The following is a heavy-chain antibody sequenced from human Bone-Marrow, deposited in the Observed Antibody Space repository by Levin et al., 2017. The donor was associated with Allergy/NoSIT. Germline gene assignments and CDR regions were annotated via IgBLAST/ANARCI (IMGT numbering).Heavy chain of an antibody. V-gene: IGHV4-31*03. D-gene: IGHD3-10*01. CDR1: GASIRSGAYY. Sequence: PSETLSLTCTVSGASIRSGAYYWSWVRQPPGQGLEWIGYIYYNGSTYFNPSLKSRVSISVDTSKNQFSLKLSSVTAADTAHYYCARVLAGFDGSAMAYDYWGRGSLVTFSS. CDR3: ARVLAGFDGSAMAYDY. J-gene: IGHJ4*02. CDR2: IYYNGST.